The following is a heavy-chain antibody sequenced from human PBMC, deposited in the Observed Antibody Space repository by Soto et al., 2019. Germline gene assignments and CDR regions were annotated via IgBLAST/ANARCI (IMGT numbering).Heavy chain of an antibody. CDR2: ISSSSSYI. J-gene: IGHJ4*02. D-gene: IGHD5-12*01. Sequence: EVQLVESGGGLVKPGGSLRLSCAASGFTFSSYSMNWVRQAPGKGLEWVSSISSSSSYIYYADSVKGRFTISSDNAKNSLYLQMNSLRAEDTAVYYCARDTGPYSGYDSSLNFDYWGQGTLVTVSS. V-gene: IGHV3-21*01. CDR3: ARDTGPYSGYDSSLNFDY. CDR1: GFTFSSYS.